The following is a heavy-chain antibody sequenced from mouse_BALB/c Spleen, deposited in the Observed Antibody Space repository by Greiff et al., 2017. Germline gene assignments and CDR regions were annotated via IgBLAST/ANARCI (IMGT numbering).Heavy chain of an antibody. V-gene: IGHV2-9*02. Sequence: VKLMESGPGLVAPSQSLSITCTVSGFSLTSYGVHWVRQPPGKGLEWLGVIWAGGSTNYNSALMSRLSISKDNSKSQVFLKMNSLQTDDTAMYYCAREQGYYGMGAMDYWGQGTSVTVSS. CDR2: IWAGGST. CDR1: GFSLTSYG. CDR3: AREQGYYGMGAMDY. J-gene: IGHJ4*01. D-gene: IGHD1-1*01.